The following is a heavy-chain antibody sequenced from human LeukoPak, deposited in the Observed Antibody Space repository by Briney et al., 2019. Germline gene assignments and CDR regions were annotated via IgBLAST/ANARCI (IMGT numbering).Heavy chain of an antibody. CDR1: GFTFSSYG. J-gene: IGHJ3*02. Sequence: SGGSLRLSCATSGFTFSSYGMHWVRQAPGKGLEWVAVISYDGSNKYYADSVKGRFTISRDNSKNTLYLQMNSLRAEDTAVYYCAKERELFRDAFDIWGQGTMVTVSS. CDR3: AKERELFRDAFDI. CDR2: ISYDGSNK. V-gene: IGHV3-30*18. D-gene: IGHD2-15*01.